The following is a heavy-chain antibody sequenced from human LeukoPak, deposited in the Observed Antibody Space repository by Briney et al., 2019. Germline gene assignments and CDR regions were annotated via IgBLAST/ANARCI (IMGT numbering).Heavy chain of an antibody. CDR2: IYSGGST. Sequence: RGSLRLSCAASGFTFSSNYMSWVRQAPGKGLEWVSVIYSGGSTYYADSVKGRFTISRDNSKNTLYLQMNSLRAEDTAVYYCAREGVVGDFDYWGQGTLVTVSS. CDR3: AREGVVGDFDY. V-gene: IGHV3-66*02. D-gene: IGHD1-26*01. CDR1: GFTFSSNY. J-gene: IGHJ4*02.